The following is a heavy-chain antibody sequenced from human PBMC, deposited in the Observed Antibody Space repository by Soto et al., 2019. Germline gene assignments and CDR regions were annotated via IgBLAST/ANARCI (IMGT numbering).Heavy chain of an antibody. CDR3: AKDRYSNYSYYYYMDV. CDR1: GFTFSSYG. J-gene: IGHJ6*03. V-gene: IGHV3-30*18. D-gene: IGHD4-4*01. Sequence: GGSLRLSCAASGFTFSSYGMHWVRQAPGKGLEWVAVISYDGSNKYYADSVKGRFTISRDNSKNTLYLQMNSLRAEDTAVYYCAKDRYSNYSYYYYMDVWGKGTTVTVSS. CDR2: ISYDGSNK.